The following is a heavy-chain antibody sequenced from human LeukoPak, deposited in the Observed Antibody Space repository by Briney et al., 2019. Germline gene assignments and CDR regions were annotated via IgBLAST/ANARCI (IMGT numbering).Heavy chain of an antibody. V-gene: IGHV4-34*01. CDR2: IYHNGRT. Sequence: GSLRLSCAASGFTFDDYGMSWVRHAPGKGLEWIGEIYHNGRTKYNPSLKSRVSILVDKSKNQFSLNLNSVTAADTAVYYCAKVTYNAGAAAVVLKLVERTSYFDNWGQGILVTVSS. CDR1: GFTFDDYG. D-gene: IGHD3-10*01. J-gene: IGHJ4*02. CDR3: AKVTYNAGAAAVVLKLVERTSYFDN.